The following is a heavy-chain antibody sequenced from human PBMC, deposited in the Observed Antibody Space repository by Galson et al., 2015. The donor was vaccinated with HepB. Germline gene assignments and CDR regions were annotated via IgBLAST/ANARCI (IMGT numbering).Heavy chain of an antibody. CDR2: TLYRSKWYN. J-gene: IGHJ6*02. CDR1: GDSVSSNSAA. CDR3: ARQGRDYYGVDV. Sequence: CAISGDSVSSNSAAWNWIRQSPSRGLEWLGRTLYRSKWYNEYAVSVKSRISINPDTSKNQFSLQLNSVTPEDTAVYYCARQGRDYYGVDVWGQGTTVTVSS. D-gene: IGHD2-15*01. V-gene: IGHV6-1*01.